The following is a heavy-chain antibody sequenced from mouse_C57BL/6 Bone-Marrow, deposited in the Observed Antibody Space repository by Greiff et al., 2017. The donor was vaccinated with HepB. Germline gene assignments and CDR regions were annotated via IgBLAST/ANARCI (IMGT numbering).Heavy chain of an antibody. Sequence: EVQLVESGGGLVKPGGSLKLSCAASGFTFSSYAMSWVRQTPEKRLEWVATISDGGSYTYYPDNVKGRFTISRDNAKNNLYLQMSHLKSEDTAMYYCARDPDYDVAMDYWGQGTSVTVSS. CDR3: ARDPDYDVAMDY. V-gene: IGHV5-4*01. J-gene: IGHJ4*01. D-gene: IGHD2-4*01. CDR2: ISDGGSYT. CDR1: GFTFSSYA.